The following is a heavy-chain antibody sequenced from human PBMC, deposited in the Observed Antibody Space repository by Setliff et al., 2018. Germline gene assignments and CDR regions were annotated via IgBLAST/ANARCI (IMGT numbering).Heavy chain of an antibody. Sequence: GESLKISCKTSGFSFTTNWIVWVRQMPGKGLEWVGIIYPNPVKGQFTISRDNSKNTLYLQMNNLRVEDTALYYCVRRGGTSGQGAFDIWGRGTMVTVSS. D-gene: IGHD1-26*01. J-gene: IGHJ3*02. V-gene: IGHV5-51*01. CDR1: GFSFTTNW. CDR3: VRRGGTSGQGAFDI. CDR2: IYPN.